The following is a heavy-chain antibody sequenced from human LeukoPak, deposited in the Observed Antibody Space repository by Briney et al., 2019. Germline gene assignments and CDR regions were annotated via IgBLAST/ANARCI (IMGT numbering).Heavy chain of an antibody. V-gene: IGHV4-34*01. J-gene: IGHJ3*01. D-gene: IGHD1-26*01. CDR2: INHSGST. CDR3: ASRIVGATPT. CDR1: GGSFSGYY. Sequence: SETLSLTCAVYGGSFSGYYWSWIRQPPGKGLEWIGEINHSGSTNYNPSLKSRVTISVDTPKNQFSLKLSSVTAADTAVYYCASRIVGATPTWGQGTMVTVSS.